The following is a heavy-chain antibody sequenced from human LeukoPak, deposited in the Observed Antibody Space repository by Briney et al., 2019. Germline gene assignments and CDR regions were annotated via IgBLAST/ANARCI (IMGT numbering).Heavy chain of an antibody. D-gene: IGHD2-2*01. CDR3: ARLGRTSYWYFDL. J-gene: IGHJ2*01. V-gene: IGHV4-59*08. Sequence: PSETLSPTCTVSYGSISSNHRSWIRQPPTKRLAWIGYIYYSGSTNYNPSLKSRVTISVDTSKNQFSLKLSSVTAADTAVYYCARLGRTSYWYFDLWGRGTLVTVSS. CDR1: YGSISSNH. CDR2: IYYSGST.